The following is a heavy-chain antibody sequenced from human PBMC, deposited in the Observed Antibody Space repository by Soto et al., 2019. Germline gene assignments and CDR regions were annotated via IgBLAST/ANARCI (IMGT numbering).Heavy chain of an antibody. Sequence: ASVKVSCKASGYTFTSCGISWVRQAPGQGLEWMGWISAYNGNTNYAQKLQGRVTMTTDTSTSTAYMELRSLRSDDTAVYYCARAGDYXFWSGYYSPPYYYGMDVWGQGTTVTVSS. CDR3: ARAGDYXFWSGYYSPPYYYGMDV. CDR2: ISAYNGNT. J-gene: IGHJ6*02. V-gene: IGHV1-18*01. D-gene: IGHD3-3*01. CDR1: GYTFTSCG.